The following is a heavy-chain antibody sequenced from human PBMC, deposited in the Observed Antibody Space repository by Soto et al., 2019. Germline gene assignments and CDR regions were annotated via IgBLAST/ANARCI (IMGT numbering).Heavy chain of an antibody. J-gene: IGHJ5*02. D-gene: IGHD3-3*01. CDR3: ARVIWSGHLTSDL. V-gene: IGHV3-48*01. Sequence: EVQVVESGGGLVQPGGSLRLSCAASGFTFSSNSMNWVRQAPGKGLEWISYISNSSSTIYADSVKGRFTISRDNAKNSLYLQMNSLRAEDTAVYYCARVIWSGHLTSDLWGQGTLVTVSS. CDR1: GFTFSSNS. CDR2: ISNSSSTI.